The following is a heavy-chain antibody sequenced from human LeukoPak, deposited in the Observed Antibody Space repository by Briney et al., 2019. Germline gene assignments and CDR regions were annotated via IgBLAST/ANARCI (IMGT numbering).Heavy chain of an antibody. D-gene: IGHD2-2*01. CDR2: IYHSGST. CDR1: GGSISSGGYY. CDR3: ARGCSSASCDY. V-gene: IGHV4-30-2*01. J-gene: IGHJ4*02. Sequence: SETLSLTCTVSGGSISSGGYYWSWIRQPPGKGLEWIGYIYHSGSTYYNPSLKSRVTISVDRSKNQFSLKLSSVTAADTAVYYCARGCSSASCDYWGQGTLVSVSS.